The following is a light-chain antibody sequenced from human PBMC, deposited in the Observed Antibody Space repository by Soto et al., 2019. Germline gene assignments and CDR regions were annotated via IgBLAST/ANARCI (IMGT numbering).Light chain of an antibody. Sequence: IPLTQSPAILSLSPGERATLSYRASQSVETYLAWYQQKPGQPPRLLIYDTSKRASGVPARFSGSGSGTDFTLSISSLEPEDFAVYFCQQRRNWVSFGPGTRVD. CDR1: QSVETY. CDR3: QQRRNWVS. CDR2: DTS. V-gene: IGKV3-11*01. J-gene: IGKJ3*01.